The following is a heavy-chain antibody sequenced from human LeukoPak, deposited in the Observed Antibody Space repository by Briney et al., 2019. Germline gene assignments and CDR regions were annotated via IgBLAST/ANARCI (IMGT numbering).Heavy chain of an antibody. D-gene: IGHD2-15*01. V-gene: IGHV3-33*01. Sequence: GRSLRLSCAASGFTFSSYGMHWVRQAPGKGLEWVVVIWYDGSNKYYADSVKGRFTISRDNSKNTLYLQMNSLRAEDTAVYYCARDREVYCSGGSCSDFDYWGQGTLVTVSS. J-gene: IGHJ4*02. CDR2: IWYDGSNK. CDR1: GFTFSSYG. CDR3: ARDREVYCSGGSCSDFDY.